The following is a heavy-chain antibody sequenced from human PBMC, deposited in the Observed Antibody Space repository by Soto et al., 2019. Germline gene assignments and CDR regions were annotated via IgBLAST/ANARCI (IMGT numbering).Heavy chain of an antibody. D-gene: IGHD3-10*01. J-gene: IGHJ6*02. V-gene: IGHV5-10-1*01. CDR2: IDPSDSYT. Sequence: GESLKISCKGSGYSSTSYWISWVRQMPGKGLEWMGRIDPSDSYTNYSPSFQGHVTISADKSISTAYLQWSSLKASDTAMYYCAKTLTGYGSGSYGYYYYGMDVWGQGTPVTVS. CDR3: AKTLTGYGSGSYGYYYYGMDV. CDR1: GYSSTSYW.